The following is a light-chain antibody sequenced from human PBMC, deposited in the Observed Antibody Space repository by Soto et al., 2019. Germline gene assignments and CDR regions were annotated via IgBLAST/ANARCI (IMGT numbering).Light chain of an antibody. J-gene: IGKJ4*01. Sequence: EIVLTQSPATLSLSPGERATLSCRASQSVSSYLAWYQQKPGQAPRLLIYDASNRATGIPARFRGGGSGTDFTPTISGLEPEDFAVYYCQRRSNWPLTSGGGPKVEI. CDR3: QRRSNWPLT. CDR2: DAS. V-gene: IGKV3-11*01. CDR1: QSVSSY.